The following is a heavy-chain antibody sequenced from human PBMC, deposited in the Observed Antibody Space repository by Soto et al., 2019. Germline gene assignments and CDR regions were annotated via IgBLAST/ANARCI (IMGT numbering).Heavy chain of an antibody. CDR1: GYTFTSYG. CDR3: ARDPPYYYDSSGQGDY. D-gene: IGHD3-22*01. Sequence: VQLVQSGAEVKKPGASVKVSCKASGYTFTSYGISWVRQAPGQGLEWMGWVSAYNGNTNYAQKLQGRVTMTTDTPTSTAYMELRSLRSDDTAVYYCARDPPYYYDSSGQGDYWGQGTLVTVSS. J-gene: IGHJ4*02. V-gene: IGHV1-18*01. CDR2: VSAYNGNT.